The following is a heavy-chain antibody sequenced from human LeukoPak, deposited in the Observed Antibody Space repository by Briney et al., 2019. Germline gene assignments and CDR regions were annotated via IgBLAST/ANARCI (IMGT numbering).Heavy chain of an antibody. J-gene: IGHJ4*02. CDR2: IYYSGST. V-gene: IGHV4-39*01. CDR3: ASYCRSTSCYENFDY. D-gene: IGHD2-2*01. CDR1: GGSISSSSYY. Sequence: PSETLSLTCTVSGGSISSSSYYWGWIRQPPGKGLEWIGSIYYSGSTYYNPSLKSRVTISVDTSKNQFSLKLSSVTAADTAVYYCASYCRSTSCYENFDYWGQGTLVTVSS.